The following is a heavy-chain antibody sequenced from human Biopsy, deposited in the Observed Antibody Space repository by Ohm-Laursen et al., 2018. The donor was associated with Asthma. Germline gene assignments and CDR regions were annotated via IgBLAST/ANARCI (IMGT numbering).Heavy chain of an antibody. J-gene: IGHJ4*02. CDR3: GRHNDY. CDR2: IDWEDDT. Sequence: TQTLTLTYSCSGFSVSTRGMSVSWICQPPGKALEWLARIDWEDDTFYSTPLRTGLTISKDTSKNQVVLTMTNMDPVDTAIYFCGRHNDYWGQGILVTVSS. V-gene: IGHV2-70*04. D-gene: IGHD1-1*01. CDR1: GFSVSTRGMS.